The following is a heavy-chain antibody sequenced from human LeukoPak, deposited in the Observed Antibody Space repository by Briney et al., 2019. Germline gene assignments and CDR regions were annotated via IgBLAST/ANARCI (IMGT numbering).Heavy chain of an antibody. D-gene: IGHD2-2*01. Sequence: GGSLRLSCAASGFTFSSYSFNWVRQAPGKGLEWVSSITTTSSYIWYADSVKGRFTISRDNAQNSLYLQMNSLRAEDTAVYYCARGYCSSTSCYVVPHDYWGQGTLVTVSS. CDR3: ARGYCSSTSCYVVPHDY. CDR2: ITTTSSYI. V-gene: IGHV3-21*01. J-gene: IGHJ4*02. CDR1: GFTFSSYS.